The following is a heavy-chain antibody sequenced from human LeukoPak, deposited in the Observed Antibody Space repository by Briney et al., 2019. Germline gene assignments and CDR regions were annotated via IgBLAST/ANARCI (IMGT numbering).Heavy chain of an antibody. V-gene: IGHV4-34*01. J-gene: IGHJ6*03. CDR1: GGSFSGYY. CDR2: INHSGST. CDR3: ARQRADYFYHYMDV. Sequence: SETPSLTCAVYGGSFSGYYWSWIRQPPGKGLEWIGEINHSGSTNYNPSLKSRVTISVDTSKNQFSLRLTSVTAADTAVYYCARQRADYFYHYMDVWGKGTTVIVSS.